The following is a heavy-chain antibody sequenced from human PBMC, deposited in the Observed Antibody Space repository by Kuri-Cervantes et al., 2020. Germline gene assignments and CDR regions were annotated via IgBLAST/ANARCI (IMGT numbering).Heavy chain of an antibody. Sequence: GGSLRLSCAASGFTFSSYGMHWVRQAPGKGLEWVAVISYDGSNKYYADSVKGRFTISGDNSKNTLYLQMYSLRAEDTAVYYCAKESSSGWYYPDYWGQGTLVTVSS. CDR3: AKESSSGWYYPDY. J-gene: IGHJ4*02. CDR1: GFTFSSYG. D-gene: IGHD6-19*01. V-gene: IGHV3-30*18. CDR2: ISYDGSNK.